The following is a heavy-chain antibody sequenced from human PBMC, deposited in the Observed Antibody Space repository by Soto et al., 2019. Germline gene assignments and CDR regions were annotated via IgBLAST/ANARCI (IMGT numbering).Heavy chain of an antibody. D-gene: IGHD3-22*01. CDR1: GYTFTSYG. CDR3: ARDSRLSITYDYYSMDQQSGRHFQH. J-gene: IGHJ1*01. CDR2: ISAYNGNT. V-gene: IGHV1-18*04. Sequence: ASVKVSCKASGYTFTSYGISWVRQAPGQGLEWMGWISAYNGNTNYAQKLQGRVTMTTDTSTSTAYMELRSLRSDDTAVYYCARDSRLSITYDYYSMDQQSGRHFQHGS.